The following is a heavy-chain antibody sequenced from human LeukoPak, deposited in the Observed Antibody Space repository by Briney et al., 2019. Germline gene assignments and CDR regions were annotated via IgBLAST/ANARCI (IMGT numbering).Heavy chain of an antibody. D-gene: IGHD3-9*01. CDR3: ARDSHDIYDILTGWTDYFDY. CDR1: GFTFSSYA. CDR2: ISYDGSNK. J-gene: IGHJ4*02. Sequence: GRSLRLSCAASGFTFSSYAMHWVRQAPGKGLEWVAVISYDGSNKYYADSVKGRFTISRDNSKNTLYLLMNSLRAEDTAVYYCARDSHDIYDILTGWTDYFDYWGQGTLVTVSS. V-gene: IGHV3-30-3*01.